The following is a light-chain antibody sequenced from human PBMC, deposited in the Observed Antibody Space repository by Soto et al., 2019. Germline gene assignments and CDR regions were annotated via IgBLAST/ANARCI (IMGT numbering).Light chain of an antibody. CDR1: QSVGSK. CDR3: QQYNNWPPFT. V-gene: IGKV3-15*01. CDR2: DAS. J-gene: IGKJ3*01. Sequence: EIVMTQSPATLSVSPGERASLSCRASQSVGSKLAWYQHKPGQAPRLLIYDASTRATGFPARFSGSGSGTEFTLTISSLQPEDFAVYYCQQYNNWPPFTFRPGTKVDIK.